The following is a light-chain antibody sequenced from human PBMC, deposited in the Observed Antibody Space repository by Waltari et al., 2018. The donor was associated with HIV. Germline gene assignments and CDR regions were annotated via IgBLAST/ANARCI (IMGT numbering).Light chain of an antibody. Sequence: AIQLTQSPSSLSASVGDRVTITCRASQGISSALAWYHQKPGKAPKLLIYDASTLETGVPSRFSGSGSGTDFTLTISSLQPEDFATYYCQQFNSYLLTFGGGTKVEIK. J-gene: IGKJ4*01. CDR2: DAS. V-gene: IGKV1-13*02. CDR1: QGISSA. CDR3: QQFNSYLLT.